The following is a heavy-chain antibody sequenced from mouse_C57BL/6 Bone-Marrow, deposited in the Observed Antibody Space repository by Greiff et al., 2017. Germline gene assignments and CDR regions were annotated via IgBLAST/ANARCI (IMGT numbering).Heavy chain of an antibody. D-gene: IGHD2-3*01. V-gene: IGHV1-80*01. J-gene: IGHJ1*03. CDR3: ARRRMMVTHFDV. CDR2: IYPGDGDT. Sequence: QVQLQQSGAELVKPGASVKISCKASGYAFSSYWMNWVKQRPGKGLEWIGQIYPGDGDTNYNGKFKGKATLTADKSSSTAYMQLSSLTSEDSAVYFCARRRMMVTHFDVWGTGTTVTVSS. CDR1: GYAFSSYW.